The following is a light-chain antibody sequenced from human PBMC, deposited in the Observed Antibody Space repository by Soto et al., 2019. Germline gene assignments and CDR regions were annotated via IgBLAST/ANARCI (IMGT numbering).Light chain of an antibody. CDR2: GAS. J-gene: IGKJ1*01. Sequence: EMVMTQSPATLSVSPGERATLSCRASQSVSSNLAWYQQKPGQAPRLLIYGASTRATGIPARFSGSGSGTEFTLTISSLQSEDVAVYYCQHYGDSSWTVGQGTKVDIK. CDR1: QSVSSN. CDR3: QHYGDSSWT. V-gene: IGKV3-15*01.